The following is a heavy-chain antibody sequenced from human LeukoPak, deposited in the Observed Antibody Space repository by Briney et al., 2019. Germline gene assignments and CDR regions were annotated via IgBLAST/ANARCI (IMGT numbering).Heavy chain of an antibody. CDR3: ARARDGYNSEYYYYYYMDV. Sequence: GGSLRLSCAASGFTFSSYEMNWVRQAPGKGLEWVSYISSSGSTIYYADSVKGRFTISRDNAKNSLYLQMNSLRAEDTAVYYCARARDGYNSEYYYYYYMDVWGKGTTVTVSS. CDR1: GFTFSSYE. J-gene: IGHJ6*03. D-gene: IGHD5-24*01. V-gene: IGHV3-48*03. CDR2: ISSSGSTI.